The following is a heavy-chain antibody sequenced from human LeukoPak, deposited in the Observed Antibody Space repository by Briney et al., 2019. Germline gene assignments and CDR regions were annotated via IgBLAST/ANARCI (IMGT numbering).Heavy chain of an antibody. CDR2: ISFDGNNK. CDR1: GFTFSSSG. CDR3: AKVHSYGWLHNFDY. J-gene: IGHJ4*02. Sequence: GGSLRLSCAASGFTFSSSGIHWVRQAPGKGLEWVAAISFDGNNKYYTDSVKGRFTISRDNSKNTVFLQMNSLKPEDTAVYYCAKVHSYGWLHNFDYWGQGTLATVSS. V-gene: IGHV3-30*18. D-gene: IGHD5-24*01.